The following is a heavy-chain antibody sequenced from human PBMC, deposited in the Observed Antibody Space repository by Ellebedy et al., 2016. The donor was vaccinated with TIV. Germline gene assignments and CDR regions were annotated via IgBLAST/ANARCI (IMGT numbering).Heavy chain of an antibody. V-gene: IGHV3-53*01. D-gene: IGHD3-22*01. J-gene: IGHJ3*02. CDR3: AKGDRDSQAGDAFDI. CDR2: IYSGGST. Sequence: GGSLRLXXAASGFTVSSNYMSWVRQAPGKGLEWVSVIYSGGSTYYADSVKGRFTISRDNSKNMLYLQMNSLRAEDTALYYCAKGDRDSQAGDAFDIWGQGTVITVSS. CDR1: GFTVSSNY.